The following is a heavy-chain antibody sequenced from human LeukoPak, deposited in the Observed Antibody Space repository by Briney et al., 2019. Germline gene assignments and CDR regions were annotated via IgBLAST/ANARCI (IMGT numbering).Heavy chain of an antibody. CDR1: GGTFSSYA. Sequence: SVKVSCKASGGTFSSYAISWVRQAPGQGLEWMGRIIPILGIANYAQKFQGRVTITADKSTSTACMELSSLRSEDTAVYYCARDLDDYDFWSTHDTRGPGDYWGQGTLVTVSS. V-gene: IGHV1-69*04. J-gene: IGHJ4*02. CDR3: ARDLDDYDFWSTHDTRGPGDY. CDR2: IIPILGIA. D-gene: IGHD3-3*01.